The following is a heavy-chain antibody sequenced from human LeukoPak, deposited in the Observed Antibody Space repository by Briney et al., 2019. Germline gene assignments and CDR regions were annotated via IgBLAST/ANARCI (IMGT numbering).Heavy chain of an antibody. CDR1: GGSISSGGYY. D-gene: IGHD5-24*01. CDR3: ARLSWLPED. CDR2: IYYSGST. V-gene: IGHV4-39*01. J-gene: IGHJ4*02. Sequence: SETLSLTCTDSGGSISSGGYYWSWIRQTPGKGLEWIGSIYYSGSTYYNPSLKSRVTISVDTSKNQFSLYLSSVTAADTAVYYCARLSWLPEDWGQGTLVTVSS.